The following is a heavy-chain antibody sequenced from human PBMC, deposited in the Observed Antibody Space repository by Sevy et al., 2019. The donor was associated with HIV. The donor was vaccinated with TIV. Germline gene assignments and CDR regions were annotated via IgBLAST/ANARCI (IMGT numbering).Heavy chain of an antibody. CDR2: ISYDGSNK. Sequence: GGSLRLSCAASGFTFSSYAMHWVRQAPGKGLEWVAVISYDGSNKYCADSVKGRFTISRDNSKNTLYLQMNSLRAEDTAVYYCARDKEQWLVLGGYYFDYWGQGTLVTVSS. V-gene: IGHV3-30-3*01. D-gene: IGHD6-19*01. J-gene: IGHJ4*02. CDR3: ARDKEQWLVLGGYYFDY. CDR1: GFTFSSYA.